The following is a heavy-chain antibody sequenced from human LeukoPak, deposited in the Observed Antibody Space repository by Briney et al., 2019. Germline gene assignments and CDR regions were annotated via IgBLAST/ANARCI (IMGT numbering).Heavy chain of an antibody. J-gene: IGHJ4*02. V-gene: IGHV3-21*04. Sequence: GGSLGLSCAASGFTFSSYSMNWVRQAPGKGLEWVSSISSSSSYIYYADSVKGRFTISRDNAKNSLYLQMNSLKTEDTAVYYYTRAPPQSMVRGVLSYSGYWGQGTLVTVSS. D-gene: IGHD3-10*01. CDR2: ISSSSSYI. CDR3: TRAPPQSMVRGVLSYSGY. CDR1: GFTFSSYS.